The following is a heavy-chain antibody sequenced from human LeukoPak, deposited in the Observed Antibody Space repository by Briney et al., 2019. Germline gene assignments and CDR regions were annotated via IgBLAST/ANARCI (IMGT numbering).Heavy chain of an antibody. V-gene: IGHV3-21*01. Sequence: PGGSLRLSCAASGFNLRTYNMNWVRQAPGKGLEWVSSISTSSSYIYYADSVKGRFTITRDNAENSLYLQMHSLRVGDTGLFFCARDDNWNDKPHDFWGEGTLVTVSS. CDR2: ISTSSSYI. CDR1: GFNLRTYN. CDR3: ARDDNWNDKPHDF. D-gene: IGHD1-20*01. J-gene: IGHJ4*02.